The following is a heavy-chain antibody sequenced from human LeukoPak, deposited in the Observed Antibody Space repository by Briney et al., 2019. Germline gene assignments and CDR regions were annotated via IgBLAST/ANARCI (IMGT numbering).Heavy chain of an antibody. CDR3: ATVIAYYYDSSGRNGMDV. CDR2: IIPIFGTT. V-gene: IGHV1-69*13. CDR1: GGTFNNYP. J-gene: IGHJ6*02. D-gene: IGHD3-22*01. Sequence: SVKVSCKASGGTFNNYPISWVRQAPGQGLEWMGGIIPIFGTTNYAPKFQGRVTFTADESTSTVYMELSSLRSEDTAVYYCATVIAYYYDSSGRNGMDVWGQGTTVTVSS.